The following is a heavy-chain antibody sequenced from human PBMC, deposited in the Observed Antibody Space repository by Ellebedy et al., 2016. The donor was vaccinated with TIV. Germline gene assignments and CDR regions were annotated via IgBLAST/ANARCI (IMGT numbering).Heavy chain of an antibody. Sequence: GESLKISCAASGFTFSSYAMSWVRQAPGKGLEWVSSISGSGGSTYYADSVKGRFTISGDNSKNTLYLQMNSLRAEGTAVYYCAKGRRDTAMVEGYFDYWGQGSLVTVSS. D-gene: IGHD5-18*01. CDR1: GFTFSSYA. V-gene: IGHV3-23*01. CDR3: AKGRRDTAMVEGYFDY. CDR2: ISGSGGST. J-gene: IGHJ4*02.